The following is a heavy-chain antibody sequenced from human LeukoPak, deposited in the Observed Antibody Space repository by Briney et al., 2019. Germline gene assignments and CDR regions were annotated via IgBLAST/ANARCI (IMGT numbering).Heavy chain of an antibody. V-gene: IGHV4-34*01. CDR1: GGSFSGYY. CDR3: ARGFFLGRAGWLDP. Sequence: PSETLSLTCAAYGGSFSGYYWSWIRQPPGKGLEWIGEINHSGSTNYNPSLKSRVTISIDTSKTQFSLELRSVTAADTAVYYCARGFFLGRAGWLDPWGQGTLVTVSS. CDR2: INHSGST. D-gene: IGHD7-27*01. J-gene: IGHJ5*02.